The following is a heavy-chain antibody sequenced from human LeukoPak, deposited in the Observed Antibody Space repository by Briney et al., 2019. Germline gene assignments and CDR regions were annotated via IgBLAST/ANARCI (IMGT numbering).Heavy chain of an antibody. J-gene: IGHJ4*02. V-gene: IGHV3-21*06. CDR2: ISSSGTYI. CDR3: ATQGDSSGPL. Sequence: GGSLRLSCAASGFTFSIYSMNWVRQAPGKGLEWVSSISSSGTYINYADSVKGRFTISRDNAKNSLYLQMSSLRAEDTAVYYCATQGDSSGPLWGQGTLVTVSS. CDR1: GFTFSIYS. D-gene: IGHD3-22*01.